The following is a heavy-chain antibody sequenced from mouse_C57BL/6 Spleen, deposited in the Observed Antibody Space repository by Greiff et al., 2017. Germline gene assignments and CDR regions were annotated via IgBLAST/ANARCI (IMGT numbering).Heavy chain of an antibody. D-gene: IGHD1-1*01. CDR3: TRDGSPYYFDY. J-gene: IGHJ2*01. CDR1: GFTFSNYW. CDR2: IRLKSDNYAT. V-gene: IGHV6-3*01. Sequence: EVKLMESGGGLVQPGGSMKLSCVASGFTFSNYWMNWVRQSPEKGLEWVAQIRLKSDNYATHYAESVKGRFTISRDDSKSSVYLQMNNLRAEDTGIYYCTRDGSPYYFDYWGQGTTLTVSS.